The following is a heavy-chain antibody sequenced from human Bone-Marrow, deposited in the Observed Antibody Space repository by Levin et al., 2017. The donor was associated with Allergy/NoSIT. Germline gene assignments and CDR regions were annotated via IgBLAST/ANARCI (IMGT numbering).Heavy chain of an antibody. CDR1: GYTFTGYY. CDR3: ARDWRSWSSSSGMDV. D-gene: IGHD6-6*01. J-gene: IGHJ6*02. Sequence: ASVKVSCKASGYTFTGYYMHWVRQAPGQGLEWMGWINPNSGGTNYAQKFQGWVTMTRDTSISTAYMELSRLRSDDTAVYYCARDWRSWSSSSGMDVWGQGTTVTVSS. V-gene: IGHV1-2*04. CDR2: INPNSGGT.